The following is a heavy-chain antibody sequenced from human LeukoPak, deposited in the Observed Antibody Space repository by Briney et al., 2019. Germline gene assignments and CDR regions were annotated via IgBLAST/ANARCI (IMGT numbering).Heavy chain of an antibody. D-gene: IGHD3-10*01. CDR3: ATADASVVRGVTSGMDV. CDR1: GYTLTELS. Sequence: ASVKVSCKVSGYTLTELSMHWVRQAPGKGLEWMGDFDPEDGETLYAQKFQGRGTMTEDTSTDTAYMELSSLRSEDTAVYYCATADASVVRGVTSGMDVWGKGPTVTVSS. CDR2: FDPEDGET. J-gene: IGHJ6*04. V-gene: IGHV1-24*01.